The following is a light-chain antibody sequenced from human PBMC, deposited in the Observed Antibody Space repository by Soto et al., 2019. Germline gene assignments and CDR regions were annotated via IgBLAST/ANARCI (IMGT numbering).Light chain of an antibody. J-gene: IGKJ1*01. CDR3: HEYTNVWT. CDR1: QSVSDR. Sequence: DIQMTQSPSTLFASVGDRVTITCLASQSVSDRLAWYQQKPGKAPKVLIYDVSTLESGVPSRFSGSGFGTEFILTISSLQPDDFATYYCHEYTNVWTFGQGTKVDIK. CDR2: DVS. V-gene: IGKV1-5*01.